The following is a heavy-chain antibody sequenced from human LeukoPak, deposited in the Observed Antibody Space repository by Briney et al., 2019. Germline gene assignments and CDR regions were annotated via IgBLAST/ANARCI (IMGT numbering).Heavy chain of an antibody. D-gene: IGHD6-13*01. CDR1: SDSISSSRLY. V-gene: IGHV4-39*01. Sequence: SETLSLTCTVSSDSISSSRLYGGWIRQPPGRGLEWIATISYSGSTYYNPSLRSRVTMSIDTSKNQFSLKLSSVTAADTAVYYCASLLSGFISSWCPDYYYGVDVWGQGTTVSVSS. CDR2: ISYSGST. CDR3: ASLLSGFISSWCPDYYYGVDV. J-gene: IGHJ6*02.